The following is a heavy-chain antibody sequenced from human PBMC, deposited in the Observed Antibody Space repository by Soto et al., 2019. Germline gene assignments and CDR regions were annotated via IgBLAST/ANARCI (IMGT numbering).Heavy chain of an antibody. D-gene: IGHD7-27*01. J-gene: IGHJ3*02. CDR2: IYYSGST. V-gene: IGHV4-39*01. CDR3: ARHVNPWAQGAFDI. CDR1: GGSISSSSYY. Sequence: TSETLSLTCTVTGGSISSSSYYWGWFRQPPGKGLEWIGSIYYSGSTYYNPSLKSRVTISVDTSKNQFSLKLSSVTAADTAVYYCARHVNPWAQGAFDIWGQGTMVT.